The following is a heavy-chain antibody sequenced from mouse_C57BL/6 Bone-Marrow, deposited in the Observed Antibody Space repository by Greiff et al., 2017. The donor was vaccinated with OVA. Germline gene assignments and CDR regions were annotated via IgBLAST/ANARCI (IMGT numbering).Heavy chain of an antibody. CDR2: IWSDGST. CDR1: GFSLTSYG. Sequence: VQLKESGPGLVAPSQSLSITCTVSGFSLTSYGVHWVRQPPGKGLEWLVVIWSDGSTTYNSALKSRLSISKDNSKSQVFLKMNSPQTDDTAMYFRASDQIYYGSLGSYWGQGTLVTVSA. D-gene: IGHD2-2*01. J-gene: IGHJ3*01. V-gene: IGHV2-6*03. CDR3: ASDQIYYGSLGSY.